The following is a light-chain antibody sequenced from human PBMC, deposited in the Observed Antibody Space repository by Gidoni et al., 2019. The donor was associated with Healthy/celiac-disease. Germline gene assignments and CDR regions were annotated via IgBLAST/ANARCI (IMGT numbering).Light chain of an antibody. V-gene: IGKV3-20*01. Sequence: EIVLTQSPGNLSLSPGERATLSCRASQSVSSSYLAWYQQKPGQDPRLLIYGASSRATGIPDRFSGSGSGTDFTLTISRLEPEDFAVYYCQQYGSSPQYTLGQGTKLEIK. CDR1: QSVSSSY. CDR3: QQYGSSPQYT. J-gene: IGKJ2*01. CDR2: GAS.